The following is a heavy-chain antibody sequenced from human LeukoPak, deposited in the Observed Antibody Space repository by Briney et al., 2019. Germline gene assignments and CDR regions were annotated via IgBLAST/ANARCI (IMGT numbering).Heavy chain of an antibody. CDR2: ISWNSGSI. CDR1: GFTFDDYA. J-gene: IGHJ6*02. Sequence: GGSLRLSCATSGFTFDDYAMHWVRQAPGRGLEWVSGISWNSGSIGYADSVKGRFTISRDNAKNSLYLRMNSLRAEDTALYFCAKDESHTYGMDVWGQGTTVTVSS. V-gene: IGHV3-9*01. CDR3: AKDESHTYGMDV.